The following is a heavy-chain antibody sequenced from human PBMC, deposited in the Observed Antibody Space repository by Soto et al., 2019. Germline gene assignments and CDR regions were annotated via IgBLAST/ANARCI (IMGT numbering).Heavy chain of an antibody. Sequence: QVQLQQSGPGLVKPSQTLSLTCAISWDSISTNNVAWNWIRQSPSGGLEWLGRTGYTSKWYNDYAVSVRSRTTINPDTSKNQFSLQLNSVTLDDTAVYYCARGKYSAFDYWGQGTLVTVSS. CDR1: WDSISTNNVA. D-gene: IGHD5-18*01. CDR3: ARGKYSAFDY. V-gene: IGHV6-1*01. CDR2: TGYTSKWYN. J-gene: IGHJ4*02.